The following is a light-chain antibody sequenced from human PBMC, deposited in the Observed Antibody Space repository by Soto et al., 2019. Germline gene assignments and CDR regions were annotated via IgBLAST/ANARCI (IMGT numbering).Light chain of an antibody. V-gene: IGLV2-14*01. CDR1: SSDIGSYNY. CDR3: ISYRGSDTSYV. Sequence: QSVLTPPASVSGSPGQSITISCTGTSSDIGSYNYVAWYQQFPGKTPTLIIYEVRNRPSGVSFRFSGSKSGNTASLTISGLQAEDEADYYCISYRGSDTSYVFGTGTKVTVL. J-gene: IGLJ1*01. CDR2: EVR.